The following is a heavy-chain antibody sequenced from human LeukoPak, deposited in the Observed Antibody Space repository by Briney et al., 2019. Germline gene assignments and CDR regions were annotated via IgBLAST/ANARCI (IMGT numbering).Heavy chain of an antibody. D-gene: IGHD5-18*01. J-gene: IGHJ4*02. Sequence: AGSLSLSCAASGFTFSSFAMSRVRQAPGKGLEWVLSISGSGGSTYYADSVKGRFTISRDDSKNTLYLQMNSLRAEETAVYYCAKTRSGYSYASFDYWGQGTLVTVS. CDR2: ISGSGGST. CDR3: AKTRSGYSYASFDY. CDR1: GFTFSSFA. V-gene: IGHV3-23*01.